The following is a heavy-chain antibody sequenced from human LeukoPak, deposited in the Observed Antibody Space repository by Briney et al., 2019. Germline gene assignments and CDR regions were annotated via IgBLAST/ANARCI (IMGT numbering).Heavy chain of an antibody. J-gene: IGHJ4*02. V-gene: IGHV3-21*01. D-gene: IGHD6-25*01. CDR1: GFTFSSYG. CDR2: ISSSSSYI. CDR3: ARGLYPLVLGGRPSFDY. Sequence: RSLRLSCAASGFTFSSYGMHWVRQAPGKGLEWVSSISSSSSYIYYADSVKGRFTISRDNAKNSLYLQMNSLRAEDTAVYYCARGLYPLVLGGRPSFDYWGQGTLVTVSS.